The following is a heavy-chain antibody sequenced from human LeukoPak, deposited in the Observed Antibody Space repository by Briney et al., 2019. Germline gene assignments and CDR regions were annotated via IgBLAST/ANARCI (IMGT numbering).Heavy chain of an antibody. CDR2: ISGSGGST. Sequence: TGGSLRLSCAASGFTFSSYAMSWVRQAPGKGLEWVSAISGSGGSTYYADSVKGRFTISRDNSKNTLYLQMNGLRVEDTAVYFCARGMDYYDNRGYTTDSWGQGTLVTVAS. V-gene: IGHV3-23*01. CDR1: GFTFSSYA. J-gene: IGHJ4*02. CDR3: ARGMDYYDNRGYTTDS. D-gene: IGHD3-22*01.